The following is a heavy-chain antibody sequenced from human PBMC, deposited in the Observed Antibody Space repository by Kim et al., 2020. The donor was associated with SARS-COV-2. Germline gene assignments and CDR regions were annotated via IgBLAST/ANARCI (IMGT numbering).Heavy chain of an antibody. CDR3: ARDQYCSSTSCTEYYYYGMDV. CDR2: ISSSSSYI. V-gene: IGHV3-21*01. Sequence: GSLRLSCAASGFTFSSYSMNWVRQAPGKGLEWVSSISSSSSYIYYADSVKGRFTISRDNAKNSLYLQMNSLRAEDTAVYYCARDQYCSSTSCTEYYYYGMDVWGQGTTVTVSS. D-gene: IGHD2-2*01. CDR1: GFTFSSYS. J-gene: IGHJ6*02.